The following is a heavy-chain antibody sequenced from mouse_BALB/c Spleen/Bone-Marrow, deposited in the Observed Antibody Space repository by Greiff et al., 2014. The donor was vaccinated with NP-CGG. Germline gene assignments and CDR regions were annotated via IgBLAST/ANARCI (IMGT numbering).Heavy chain of an antibody. CDR1: GLNIKDTY. J-gene: IGHJ4*01. V-gene: IGHV14-3*02. CDR2: IDPANGNT. Sequence: EVQVVESGAELVKPGASVKLSCTASGLNIKDTYMHWVKQRPEQGLEWIGRIDPANGNTKYDPKFQGKATITADTSSNTAYLQLSSLTSEDTAVYYCARREYYAMDYWGQGTSVTVSS. CDR3: ARREYYAMDY.